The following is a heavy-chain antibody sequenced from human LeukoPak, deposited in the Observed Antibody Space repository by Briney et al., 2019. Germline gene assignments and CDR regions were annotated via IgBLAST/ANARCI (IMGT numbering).Heavy chain of an antibody. CDR1: GYTFTNYD. CDR2: MNPSSGNT. CDR3: TRAWSGGSDAFDI. V-gene: IGHV1-8*01. Sequence: ASVKVSCKASGYTFTNYDINWVRRATGQGLEWMGWMNPSSGNTGYAQKFQGRVTMTWSTSISTAYVELSSLRSEDTAMYYCTRAWSGGSDAFDIWGQGTMVTVSS. D-gene: IGHD3-3*01. J-gene: IGHJ3*02.